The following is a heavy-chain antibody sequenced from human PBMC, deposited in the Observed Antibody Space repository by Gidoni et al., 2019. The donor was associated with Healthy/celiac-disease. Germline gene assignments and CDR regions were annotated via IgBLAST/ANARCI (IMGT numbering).Heavy chain of an antibody. V-gene: IGHV4-39*07. CDR3: ARRGIAAAGTDY. Sequence: QLQLQESGPGLVKPSETLSLTCTVSGGSLSSSSYYWGWIRQPPGKGLEWIGSIYYSGSTYYNPSLKSRVTISVDTSKNQFSLKLSSVTAADTAVYYCARRGIAAAGTDYWGQGTLVTVSS. CDR1: GGSLSSSSYY. J-gene: IGHJ4*02. CDR2: IYYSGST. D-gene: IGHD6-13*01.